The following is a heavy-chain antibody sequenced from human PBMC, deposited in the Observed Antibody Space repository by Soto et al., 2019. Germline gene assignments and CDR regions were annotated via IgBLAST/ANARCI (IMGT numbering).Heavy chain of an antibody. V-gene: IGHV1-18*01. CDR2: IGTYNANT. D-gene: IGHD3-10*01. CDR1: GYTFINYD. J-gene: IGHJ4*02. Sequence: ASVKVSCKASGYTFINYDITWVRQAPGQGLEWMGWIGTYNANTNYAQKPQGRVTMTTDTSTSTAYMELRGLRSDDTAVYYCARVYGSGFCFDYWGQGTLVTVSS. CDR3: ARVYGSGFCFDY.